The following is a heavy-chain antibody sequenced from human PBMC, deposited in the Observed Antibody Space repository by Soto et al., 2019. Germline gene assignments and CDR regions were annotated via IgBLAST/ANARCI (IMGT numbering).Heavy chain of an antibody. CDR3: ASSSNGYDAFDI. V-gene: IGHV1-2*04. D-gene: IGHD6-19*01. Sequence: GASVKVSCKASGYTFTGYYMHWVRQAPGQGLEWMGWINPNSGGTNYAQKFQDWVTMTRDTSISTAYMELSRLRSDDTAVYYCASSSNGYDAFDIWGQGTMVTVS. J-gene: IGHJ3*02. CDR1: GYTFTGYY. CDR2: INPNSGGT.